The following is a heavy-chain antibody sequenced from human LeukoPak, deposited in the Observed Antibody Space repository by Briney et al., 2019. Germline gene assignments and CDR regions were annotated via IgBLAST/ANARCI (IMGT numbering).Heavy chain of an antibody. CDR1: GYTFTGYY. D-gene: IGHD6-19*01. V-gene: IGHV1-2*02. CDR2: INPNSGGT. J-gene: IGHJ4*02. Sequence: ASVTVSCKASGYTFTGYYMHWVRQAPGQGLEWMGWINPNSGGTNYAQKFQGRVTMTRDTSISTAYMELSRLRSDDTAVYYCARDLVEYSSGWERTGPDYWGQGTLVTVSS. CDR3: ARDLVEYSSGWERTGPDY.